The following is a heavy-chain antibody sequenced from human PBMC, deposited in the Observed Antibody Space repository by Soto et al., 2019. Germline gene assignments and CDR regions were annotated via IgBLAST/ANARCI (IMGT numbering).Heavy chain of an antibody. V-gene: IGHV4-4*02. CDR3: ARLSVATTTALDY. CDR2: IFHTGST. D-gene: IGHD1-1*01. J-gene: IGHJ4*02. Sequence: PAETLPLTCAVSVDSITTTNWWSCVRQPPGKGLEWIGEIFHTGSTNYYPSLKSRVTISVDKSKNQFSLHLSSVTAADTAVYYCARLSVATTTALDYWGQGTLVTVSS. CDR1: VDSITTTNW.